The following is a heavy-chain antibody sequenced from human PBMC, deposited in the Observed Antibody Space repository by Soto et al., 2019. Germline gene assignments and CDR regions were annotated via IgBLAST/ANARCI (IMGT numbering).Heavy chain of an antibody. D-gene: IGHD1-7*01. CDR2: ISPSNDNS. V-gene: IGHV1-18*01. Sequence: QVQMVQSGAEVKKPGTSVKVSCKASGYAFINYAVTWVRQAPGEGLEWMGWISPSNDNSYSAQKFQDRVTMSTDTSSNPAFMELGRLTSDDTAGYYCSREGGNTGTSDYWGQGTLVTVSS. CDR3: SREGGNTGTSDY. J-gene: IGHJ4*02. CDR1: GYAFINYA.